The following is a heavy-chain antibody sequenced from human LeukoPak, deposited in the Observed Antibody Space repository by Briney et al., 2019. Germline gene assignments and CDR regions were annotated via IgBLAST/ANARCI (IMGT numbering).Heavy chain of an antibody. V-gene: IGHV1-2*02. J-gene: IGHJ6*03. D-gene: IGHD3-10*01. CDR3: ARDDAYYGSGSYFVYYYYYYMDV. Sequence: ASVKVSCKASGYTFTGYYMHWVRQAPGQGLEWMGWINPNSGGTNYAQKFQGRVTMTRDTSISTAYMELSRLRSDDTAVYYCARDDAYYGSGSYFVYYYYYYMDVWGKGTTVTVSS. CDR1: GYTFTGYY. CDR2: INPNSGGT.